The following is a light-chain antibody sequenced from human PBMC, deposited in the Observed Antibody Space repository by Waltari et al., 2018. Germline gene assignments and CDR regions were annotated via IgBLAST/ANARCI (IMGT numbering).Light chain of an antibody. V-gene: IGLV2-23*01. Sequence: QSALTQPAYVSGSPGQLITISCTGTSSDVGNFNLVSWYQQYSGKAPKLMIYEGNTSPSVVSKRFSCSKSCNTASLTISVLQAEDAADYYFSSYTISSTYFFGTGTKVTVL. CDR3: SSYTISSTYF. J-gene: IGLJ1*01. CDR1: SSDVGNFNL. CDR2: EGN.